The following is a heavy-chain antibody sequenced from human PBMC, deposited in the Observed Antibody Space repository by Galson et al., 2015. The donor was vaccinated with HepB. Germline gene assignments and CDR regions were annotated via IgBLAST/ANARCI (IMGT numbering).Heavy chain of an antibody. Sequence: SPRLSCAASGFTFSSYGMHWVRQAPGKGLEWVAFIRYDGSNKYYADSVKGRFTISRDNSKNTLYLQMNSLRAEDTAVYYCAKVARGSYLAPFDYWGQGTLVTVSS. J-gene: IGHJ4*02. CDR1: GFTFSSYG. CDR2: IRYDGSNK. D-gene: IGHD1-26*01. V-gene: IGHV3-30*02. CDR3: AKVARGSYLAPFDY.